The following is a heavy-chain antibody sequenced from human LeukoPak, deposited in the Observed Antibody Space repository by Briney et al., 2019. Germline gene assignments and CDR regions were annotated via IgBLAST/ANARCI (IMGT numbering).Heavy chain of an antibody. J-gene: IGHJ5*02. D-gene: IGHD2-2*01. CDR1: GGTFSSYA. CDR3: ARTWDIVVVPAARLWFDP. Sequence: GASVKVSYKASGGTFSSYAISWVRQAPGQGLEWMGGIIPIFGTANYAQKFQGRVTITADESTSTAYMELSSLRSEDTAVYYCARTWDIVVVPAARLWFDPWGQGTLVTVSS. CDR2: IIPIFGTA. V-gene: IGHV1-69*13.